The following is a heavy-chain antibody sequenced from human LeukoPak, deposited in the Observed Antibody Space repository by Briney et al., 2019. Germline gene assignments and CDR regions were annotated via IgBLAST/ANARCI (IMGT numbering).Heavy chain of an antibody. D-gene: IGHD1-7*01. V-gene: IGHV3-23*01. J-gene: IGHJ6*03. CDR3: AKGTGTTFRFRTYSYFYHMDV. CDR2: ISGSGDST. CDR1: GFTFSSYA. Sequence: GGSLRLSCAASGFTFSSYAMTWVRQAPGKGLEWVSGISGSGDSTYYADSVKGRFTISRDNSKNTLYLQMNSLRAEDTAVYYCAKGTGTTFRFRTYSYFYHMDVWGKGTTVTVSS.